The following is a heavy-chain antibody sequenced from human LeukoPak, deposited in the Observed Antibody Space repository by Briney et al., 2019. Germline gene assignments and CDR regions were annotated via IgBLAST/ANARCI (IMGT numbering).Heavy chain of an antibody. Sequence: SETLSLTCTVSGGSISSFYWSWIRQPPGKGLEWIGYIYYSGSTNYNPSLKSRVTISGDTSKNQFSLRLSSVTAADTAVYYCARASYSYDINGWVPFDYWGQGTLVTVSS. D-gene: IGHD3-22*01. CDR2: IYYSGST. J-gene: IGHJ4*02. CDR3: ARASYSYDINGWVPFDY. CDR1: GGSISSFY. V-gene: IGHV4-59*08.